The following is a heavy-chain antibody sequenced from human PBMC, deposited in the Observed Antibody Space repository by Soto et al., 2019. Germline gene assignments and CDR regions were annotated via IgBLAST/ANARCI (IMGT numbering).Heavy chain of an antibody. CDR2: FIPVYRTL. CDR1: GGSFGNSA. V-gene: IGHV1-69*13. D-gene: IGHD3-3*01. Sequence: SVKVSCKASGGSFGNSAINWVRQTPGQGLEWLGGFIPVYRTLNYAQKFQGRVTITADESTGTAYMTLSSLASNDTAVYYCATGVIWIGYFTVDSWGQGTRVTV. J-gene: IGHJ4*02. CDR3: ATGVIWIGYFTVDS.